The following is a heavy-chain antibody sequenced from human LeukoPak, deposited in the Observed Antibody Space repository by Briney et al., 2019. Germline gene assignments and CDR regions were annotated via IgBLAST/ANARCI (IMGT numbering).Heavy chain of an antibody. J-gene: IGHJ6*03. D-gene: IGHD2-8*01. CDR1: GYTFSDFS. CDR2: ISVRSNYR. V-gene: IGHV3-21*01. Sequence: PGGSLTLSCAASGYTFSDFSVNWVRQAPGKGLEWVSSISVRSNYRYYADSVRGRFTISRDDARDSLYLQMNSLRAEDTAVYYCARDHNSYDGGYYYYMDVWGKGTTVTVSS. CDR3: ARDHNSYDGGYYYYMDV.